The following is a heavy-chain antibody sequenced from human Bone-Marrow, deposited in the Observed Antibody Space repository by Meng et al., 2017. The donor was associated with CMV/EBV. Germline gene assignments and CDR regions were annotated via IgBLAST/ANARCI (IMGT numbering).Heavy chain of an antibody. Sequence: DSVKVSRKGSGYSFTSYWIGWVRQMPGKGLEWMGIIYPGDSDTRYSPSFQGQVTISADKSISTAYLQWSSLKASDTAMYYCARQVVADAFDIWGQGTMVTVPS. CDR2: IYPGDSDT. J-gene: IGHJ3*02. V-gene: IGHV5-51*01. CDR1: GYSFTSYW. CDR3: ARQVVADAFDI. D-gene: IGHD2-15*01.